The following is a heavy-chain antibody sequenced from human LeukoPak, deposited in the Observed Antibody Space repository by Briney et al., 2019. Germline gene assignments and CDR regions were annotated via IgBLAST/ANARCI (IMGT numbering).Heavy chain of an antibody. J-gene: IGHJ3*02. CDR3: ARVMAAIWPHDAFDI. D-gene: IGHD2-2*01. V-gene: IGHV4-38-2*02. CDR1: GYTISSGYY. Sequence: SETLSLTCTVSGYTISSGYYWGWIRQPPGKGLEWIGSIYHSGSTYYNPSLKSRVTISVDTSKNQFSLKLSSVTAADTAVYYCARVMAAIWPHDAFDIWGQGTMVTLSS. CDR2: IYHSGST.